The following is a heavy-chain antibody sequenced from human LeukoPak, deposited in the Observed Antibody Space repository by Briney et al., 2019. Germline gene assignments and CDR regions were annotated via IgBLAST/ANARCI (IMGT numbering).Heavy chain of an antibody. J-gene: IGHJ4*02. CDR3: AKDRETGAPFDY. V-gene: IGHV3-30*18. Sequence: GGSLRLSCAASGFTFSNYGMHWVRQAPGKGLEWVAVISYDGSNKYFADSVKGRFTISRDNSKNMLYLQMSNLRAEDTALYYCAKDRETGAPFDYWGQGTLVTVSS. CDR1: GFTFSNYG. CDR2: ISYDGSNK. D-gene: IGHD1-26*01.